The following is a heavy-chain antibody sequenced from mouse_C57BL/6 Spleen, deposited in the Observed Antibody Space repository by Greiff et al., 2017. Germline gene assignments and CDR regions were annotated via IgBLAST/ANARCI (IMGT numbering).Heavy chain of an antibody. Sequence: QVQLQQSGPELVKPGASVKISCKASGYAFSSSWMNWVKQRPGTGLEWIGRIYPGDGDTNYNGKFKGKATLTADKSSSTAYMQLSSLTSEDSAVYCCARGGYHYFDYWGQGTTLTVSS. J-gene: IGHJ2*01. CDR3: ARGGYHYFDY. CDR2: IYPGDGDT. V-gene: IGHV1-82*01. CDR1: GYAFSSSW. D-gene: IGHD2-2*01.